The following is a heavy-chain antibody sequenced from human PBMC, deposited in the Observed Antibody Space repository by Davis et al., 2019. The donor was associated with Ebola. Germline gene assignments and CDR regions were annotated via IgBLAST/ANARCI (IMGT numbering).Heavy chain of an antibody. D-gene: IGHD3-3*01. V-gene: IGHV3-23*01. CDR1: GFTFRNYV. J-gene: IGHJ6*02. Sequence: PGGSLRLSCAASGFTFRNYVMNWVRQAPGKGLEWVSAISGSGDNTYFTDSVQGRFTISRDNSRNMLYLQMNSLRAADTAIYYCAKDSSLGFYDFWSGSYGMDVWGQGTTVTVSS. CDR3: AKDSSLGFYDFWSGSYGMDV. CDR2: ISGSGDNT.